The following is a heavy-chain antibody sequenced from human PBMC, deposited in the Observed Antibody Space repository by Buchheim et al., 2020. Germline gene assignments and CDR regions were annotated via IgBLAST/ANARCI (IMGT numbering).Heavy chain of an antibody. V-gene: IGHV3-33*01. J-gene: IGHJ4*02. D-gene: IGHD3-16*01. Sequence: QVQLVESGGGVVQPGTSLRLSCAASGFTFSSYGMHWVRQAPGKGLEWVGMIYHDGSTKYYADSVKGRFTIARANSKNTLHLQMDSLRAEDTAVYKCARVDDEGYFDYWGQGTL. CDR1: GFTFSSYG. CDR2: IYHDGSTK. CDR3: ARVDDEGYFDY.